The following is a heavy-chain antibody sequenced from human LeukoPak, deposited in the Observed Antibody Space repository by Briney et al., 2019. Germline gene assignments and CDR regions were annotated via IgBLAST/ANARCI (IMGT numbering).Heavy chain of an antibody. Sequence: SETPSLTCAVSGGSLRDHYWSWIRQVPGKGLEWIGEVNDSGSTRYNPSLEGRVTISVDTSKNQFSLRLSSVTAADTAVYYCARDAESWLRWFDPWGQGTLVTVSS. V-gene: IGHV4-34*01. CDR3: ARDAESWLRWFDP. J-gene: IGHJ5*02. CDR1: GGSLRDHY. CDR2: VNDSGST. D-gene: IGHD5-12*01.